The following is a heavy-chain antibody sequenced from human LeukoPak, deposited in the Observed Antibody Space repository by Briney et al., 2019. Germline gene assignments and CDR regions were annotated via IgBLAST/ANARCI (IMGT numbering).Heavy chain of an antibody. Sequence: ASVKVSCKASGYTFTSYDINWVRQATGQGLEWMGWMNPNSGNTGYAQKFQGRVTMTRNTSISTAYMELSSLRSEDTAVYYCAREVDIVVVPAAPRAGWFDPWGQGTLVTVSS. CDR1: GYTFTSYD. CDR3: AREVDIVVVPAAPRAGWFDP. CDR2: MNPNSGNT. D-gene: IGHD2-2*03. J-gene: IGHJ5*02. V-gene: IGHV1-8*01.